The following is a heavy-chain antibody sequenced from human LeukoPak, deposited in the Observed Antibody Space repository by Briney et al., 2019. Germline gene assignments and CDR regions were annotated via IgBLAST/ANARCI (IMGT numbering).Heavy chain of an antibody. D-gene: IGHD6-19*01. CDR1: GFTFSSYA. V-gene: IGHV3-23*01. J-gene: IGHJ5*01. Sequence: GGPLRLSCAASGFTFSSYAMSWVRQAPGKGLEWVSAISGSGGSTYYADSVKGRFTISRDNSKNTLYLQMNSLRAEDTAVYYCAKDPYSSGWYFWFDPWGQGTLVTVSS. CDR3: AKDPYSSGWYFWFDP. CDR2: ISGSGGST.